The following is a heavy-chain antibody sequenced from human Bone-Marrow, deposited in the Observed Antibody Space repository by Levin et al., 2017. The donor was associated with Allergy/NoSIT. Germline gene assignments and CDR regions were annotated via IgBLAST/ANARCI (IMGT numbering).Heavy chain of an antibody. CDR3: ARDPGYCISTSCYEGLSYYYYYGMDV. D-gene: IGHD2-2*01. CDR1: GFTFSSYA. Sequence: GGSLRLSCAASGFTFSSYAMHWVRQAPGKGLEWVAVISYDGSNKYYADSVKGRFTISRDNSKNTLYLQMNSLRAEDTAVYYRARDPGYCISTSCYEGLSYYYYYGMDVWGQGTTVTVSS. J-gene: IGHJ6*02. CDR2: ISYDGSNK. V-gene: IGHV3-30-3*01.